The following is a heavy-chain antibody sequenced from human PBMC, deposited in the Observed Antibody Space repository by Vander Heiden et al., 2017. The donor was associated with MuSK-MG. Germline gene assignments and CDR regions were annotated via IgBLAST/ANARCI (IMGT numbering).Heavy chain of an antibody. V-gene: IGHV3-73*01. CDR1: GFTFSVSA. Sequence: EMQLVESGGGLVQPGGSLKLSCAASGFTFSVSAMHWVRQASGKGLEWVGRIRSKANSYATAYAASVKGRFTISRDDSKNTAYLQMNSLKTEDTALYYCTTKEVWGQGTLVTVSS. CDR3: TTKEV. CDR2: IRSKANSYAT. J-gene: IGHJ4*02.